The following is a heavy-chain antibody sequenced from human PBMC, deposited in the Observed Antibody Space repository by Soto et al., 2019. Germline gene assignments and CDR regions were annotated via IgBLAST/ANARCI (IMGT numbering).Heavy chain of an antibody. CDR1: GYTFTGYY. D-gene: IGHD2-2*01. J-gene: IGHJ3*02. CDR2: INPNSGGT. V-gene: IGHV1-2*02. CDR3: ARCSSTSCYRFFDI. Sequence: ASVKVSCKASGYTFTGYYMHWVRQAPGQGLEWMGWINPNSGGTNYAQKFQGRVTMTRDTSISTAYMELSRLRSDDTAVYYCARCSSTSCYRFFDIWGQGTMVTVSS.